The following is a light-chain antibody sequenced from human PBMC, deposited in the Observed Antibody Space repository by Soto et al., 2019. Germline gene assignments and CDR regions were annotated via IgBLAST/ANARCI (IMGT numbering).Light chain of an antibody. Sequence: QSVLNQSPSASASLGASVKLTCTLSSGHSSYAIAWHQQQPEKGPRYLMKLNSDGSHSKGDGIPDRFSGSSSGAERYLTISSLQSEDEADYYCQTWGTGIQVFGTGTKVTVL. CDR3: QTWGTGIQV. V-gene: IGLV4-69*01. CDR2: LNSDGSH. CDR1: SGHSSYA. J-gene: IGLJ1*01.